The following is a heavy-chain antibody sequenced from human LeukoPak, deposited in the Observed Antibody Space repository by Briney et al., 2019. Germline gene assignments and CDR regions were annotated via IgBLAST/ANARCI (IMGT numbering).Heavy chain of an antibody. CDR1: GFTFSDEY. CDR2: ISSSASTI. V-gene: IGHV3-11*01. J-gene: IGHJ5*02. D-gene: IGHD3-10*01. Sequence: PGGSLRLSCAASGFTFSDEYMSWIRQAPGKGLEWVSYISSSASTIFYADSVKGRFTLSRDNAKNSLFLQLNSLRAEDTAVYYCTREPPIELLWGWFDPWGQGTLVTVSS. CDR3: TREPPIELLWGWFDP.